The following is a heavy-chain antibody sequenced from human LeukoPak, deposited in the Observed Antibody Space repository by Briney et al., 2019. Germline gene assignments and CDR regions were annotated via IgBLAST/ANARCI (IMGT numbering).Heavy chain of an antibody. CDR3: ARGRRYCSSTSCRQNYYYYYYMDV. D-gene: IGHD2-2*01. Sequence: PSQTLSLTCTVSGGSISSGSYYWSWIRQPAGKGLEWIGRIYTSGSTNYNPSLKSRVTISVDTSKNQFSLKLSSVTAADTAVYYCARGRRYCSSTSCRQNYYYYYYMDVWGKGTTVTVSS. J-gene: IGHJ6*03. CDR2: IYTSGST. V-gene: IGHV4-61*02. CDR1: GGSISSGSYY.